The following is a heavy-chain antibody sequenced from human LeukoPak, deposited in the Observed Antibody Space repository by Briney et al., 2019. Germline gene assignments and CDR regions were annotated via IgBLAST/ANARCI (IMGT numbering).Heavy chain of an antibody. Sequence: SETLSLTCAVYGGSFSGYYWSWIRQPPGKGLEWIGEINHSGSTNYNPSLKSRVTISVDTSKNQFSLKLSSVTAADTAVYYCARVEAGYYGSGSYPPSYYHMDVWGKGTTVTISS. J-gene: IGHJ6*03. V-gene: IGHV4-34*01. D-gene: IGHD3-10*01. CDR3: ARVEAGYYGSGSYPPSYYHMDV. CDR2: INHSGST. CDR1: GGSFSGYY.